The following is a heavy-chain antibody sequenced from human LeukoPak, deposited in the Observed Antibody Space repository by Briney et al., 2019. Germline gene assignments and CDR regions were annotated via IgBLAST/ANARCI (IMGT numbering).Heavy chain of an antibody. V-gene: IGHV1-2*02. Sequence: APVKVSCKASGYTSTGYYMHWVRQAPGQGLEWMGWINPNSGGTNYAQKFQGRVTMTRDTSISTAYMELSRLRSDDTAVYYCAKVPTPFCYYYGMDVWGQGTTVTVSS. CDR1: GYTSTGYY. J-gene: IGHJ6*02. CDR2: INPNSGGT. CDR3: AKVPTPFCYYYGMDV.